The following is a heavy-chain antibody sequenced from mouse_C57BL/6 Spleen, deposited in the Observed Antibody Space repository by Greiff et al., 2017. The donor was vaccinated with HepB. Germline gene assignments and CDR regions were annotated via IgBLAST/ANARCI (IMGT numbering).Heavy chain of an antibody. CDR3: ARWDTTVVAFDY. Sequence: EVKLVESGGGLVQPGGSLSLSCAASGFTFTDYYMSWVRQPPGEALEWLGFIRNKANGYTTEYSASVKGRFTISRDNSQSNLYLQMNALRAEDSATYYCARWDTTVVAFDYWGQGTTLTVSS. D-gene: IGHD1-1*01. CDR2: IRNKANGYTT. CDR1: GFTFTDYY. V-gene: IGHV7-3*01. J-gene: IGHJ2*01.